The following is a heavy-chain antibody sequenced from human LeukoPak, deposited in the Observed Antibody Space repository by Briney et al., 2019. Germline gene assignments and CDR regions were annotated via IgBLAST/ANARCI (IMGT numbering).Heavy chain of an antibody. CDR3: ARDPPKYSSSSLGDY. V-gene: IGHV4-39*07. Sequence: PSETLSLTCTVSGGSISIRNYYWAWIRQPPGRQLEWIGSVYSSGSLYYNPSLKSRVTISVDTSKNQFSLKLSSVTAADTAVYYCARDPPKYSSSSLGDYWGQGTLVTVSS. D-gene: IGHD6-6*01. CDR2: VYSSGSL. CDR1: GGSISIRNYY. J-gene: IGHJ4*02.